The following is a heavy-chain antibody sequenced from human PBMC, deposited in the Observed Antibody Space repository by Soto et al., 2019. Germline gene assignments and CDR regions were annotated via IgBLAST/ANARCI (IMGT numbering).Heavy chain of an antibody. J-gene: IGHJ4*02. CDR2: LSGSGGTT. V-gene: IGHV3-23*01. CDR3: ARDYLVVPHRVIDY. Sequence: GGSLRLSCAASGFTFSSYAMSWVRQTPGKGLEWVSTLSGSGGTTYYADSVKGQFTISRDNSKNTLYLQMNSLRAEDTAVYYCARDYLVVPHRVIDYWGQGTLVTVSS. D-gene: IGHD2-2*01. CDR1: GFTFSSYA.